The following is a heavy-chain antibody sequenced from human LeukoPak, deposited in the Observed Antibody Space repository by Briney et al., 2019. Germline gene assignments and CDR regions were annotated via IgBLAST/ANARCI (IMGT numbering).Heavy chain of an antibody. CDR2: MNPNSGNT. CDR3: ARAALVGATSPSDY. D-gene: IGHD1-26*01. J-gene: IGHJ4*02. Sequence: GASVKVSCKASGYTFTSYDINWVRQATGQGLEWMGWMNPNSGNTGYAQKFQGRVTMTRNTSISTAYTELSSLRSEDTAVYYCARAALVGATSPSDYWGQGTLVTVSS. V-gene: IGHV1-8*01. CDR1: GYTFTSYD.